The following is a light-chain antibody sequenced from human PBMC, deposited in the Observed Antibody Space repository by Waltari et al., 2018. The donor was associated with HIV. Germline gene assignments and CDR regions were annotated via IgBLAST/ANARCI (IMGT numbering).Light chain of an antibody. CDR2: DTS. J-gene: IGKJ4*01. Sequence: ERVMTQSPATLSVSPGERATLSCRASQSVNSNLAWYQQKPGQAPRLLIYDTSTRATDILARFSGSGSGTEFTLTISSLQSEDSAVYYCQQYNNWPPKGLTFGGGTKVEIK. V-gene: IGKV3-15*01. CDR3: QQYNNWPPKGLT. CDR1: QSVNSN.